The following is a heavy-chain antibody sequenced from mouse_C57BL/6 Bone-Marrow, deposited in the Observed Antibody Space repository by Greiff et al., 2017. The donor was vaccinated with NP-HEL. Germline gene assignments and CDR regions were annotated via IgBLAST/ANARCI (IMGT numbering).Heavy chain of an antibody. J-gene: IGHJ1*03. CDR1: GFNIQDDY. V-gene: IGHV14-4*01. D-gene: IGHD1-1*01. CDR2: IDPENGDT. CDR3: TTATSYGYFDV. Sequence: VQLKESGAELVRPGASVKLSCTASGFNIQDDYMHWVKQRPEQGLEWIGWIDPENGDTEYASKFQGKATITADTSSNTAYLQLSSLTSEDTAVYYCTTATSYGYFDVWGTGTTVTVSS.